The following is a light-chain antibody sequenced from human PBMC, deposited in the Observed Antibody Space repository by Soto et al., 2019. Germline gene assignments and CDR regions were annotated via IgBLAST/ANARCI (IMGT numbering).Light chain of an antibody. CDR3: QQYNNWPLT. CDR2: GAS. V-gene: IGKV3-15*01. CDR1: QSVSSN. Sequence: EIVLTHSPGTLSLSPWQRSTLSARASQSVSSNLAWYQQKPGQAPRLLIYGASTRATGIPARFSGSGSGTEFTLTISSLQSEDFAVYYCQQYNNWPLTFGGGTKVDIK. J-gene: IGKJ4*01.